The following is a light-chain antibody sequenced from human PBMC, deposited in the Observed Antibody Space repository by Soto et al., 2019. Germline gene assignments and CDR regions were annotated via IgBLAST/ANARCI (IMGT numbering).Light chain of an antibody. CDR2: DAY. CDR3: RQRSNWPLT. CDR1: QSVSTF. J-gene: IGKJ4*02. V-gene: IGKV3-11*01. Sequence: EIVLPHSPATLSLSPGERATLSCRASQSVSTFLAWYQQKPGQPPRLLIYDAYHRAAGVPARFSGSASGTDITRTIRGLEPDDGAVYYCRQRSNWPLTFGGGTEVEIK.